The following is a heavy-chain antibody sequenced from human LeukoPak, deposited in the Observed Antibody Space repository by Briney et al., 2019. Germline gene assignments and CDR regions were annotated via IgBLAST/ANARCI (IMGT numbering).Heavy chain of an antibody. CDR1: GFTFDDYA. V-gene: IGHV3-9*03. J-gene: IGHJ4*02. CDR3: AKSAGYGTLYYFYY. CDR2: ISWNRGSI. Sequence: GGSLRLSCAASGFTFDDYAMHWVRQAPGKGLEWVSGISWNRGSIDYADSVKGRFTISRDNAKNSLYLQMNSLRAEDMALYYCAKSAGYGTLYYFYYWGQGTLVTVSS. D-gene: IGHD5-18*01.